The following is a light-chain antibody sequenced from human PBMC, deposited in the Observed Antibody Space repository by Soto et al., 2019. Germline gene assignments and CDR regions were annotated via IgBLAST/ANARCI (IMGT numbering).Light chain of an antibody. CDR1: QIFTRW. CDR2: KPS. V-gene: IGKV1-5*03. J-gene: IGKJ2*03. CDR3: QQYSSYSLS. Sequence: DIPMTQSPSTLAASVGDRVTITCRASQIFTRWLAWYQQNPGKAPKLVIYKPSNWQVGVPSRFCGTGSGTEFNFTITDEQPDDFATYYCQQYSSYSLSVGRGTELEV.